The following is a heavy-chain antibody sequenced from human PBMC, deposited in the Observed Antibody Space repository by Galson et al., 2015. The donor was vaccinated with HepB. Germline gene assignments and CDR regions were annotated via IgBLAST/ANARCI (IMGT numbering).Heavy chain of an antibody. CDR3: ASYYYDSSGYNAFDI. V-gene: IGHV5-51*01. Sequence: QSGAEVKKPGESLKISCKGSGYSFTSYWIGWVRQMPGKGLEWMGIIYPGDSDTRYSPSFQGQVTISADKSISTAYLQWSSLKASDTAMYYCASYYYDSSGYNAFDIWGQGTMVTVSS. CDR1: GYSFTSYW. J-gene: IGHJ3*02. D-gene: IGHD3-22*01. CDR2: IYPGDSDT.